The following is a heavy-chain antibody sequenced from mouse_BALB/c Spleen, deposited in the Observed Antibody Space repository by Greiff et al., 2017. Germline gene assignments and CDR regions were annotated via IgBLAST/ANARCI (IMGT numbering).Heavy chain of an antibody. CDR2: ISDGGSYT. J-gene: IGHJ2*01. CDR3: ARALSTVVTTDFDY. CDR1: GFTFSDYY. D-gene: IGHD2-2*01. Sequence: EVQLVESGGGLVKPGGSLKLSCAASGFTFSDYYMYWVRQTPEKRLEWVATISDGGSYTYYPDRVKGRFTISRDNAKNNLYLQMSSLKSEDTAMYYCARALSTVVTTDFDYWGQGTTLTVSS. V-gene: IGHV5-4*02.